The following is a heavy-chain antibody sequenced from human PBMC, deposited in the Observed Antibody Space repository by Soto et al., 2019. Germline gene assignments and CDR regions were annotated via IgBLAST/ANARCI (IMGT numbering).Heavy chain of an antibody. CDR3: ARDFYPLAYYFDY. J-gene: IGHJ4*02. V-gene: IGHV1-18*01. CDR1: GYRFTNHG. CDR2: ISGNDGKT. Sequence: ASVHVSCQASGYRFTNHGISCVQPAPGQGLEWMGWISGNDGKTKYARKFQGRVTMTTDTSTSTAYMEMNSLRHDDTAVYYCARDFYPLAYYFDYWGQGTLVNVSS.